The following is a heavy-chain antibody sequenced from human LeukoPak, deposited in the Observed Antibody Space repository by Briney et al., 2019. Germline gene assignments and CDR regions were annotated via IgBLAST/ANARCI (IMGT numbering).Heavy chain of an antibody. CDR2: IRYDGSNK. Sequence: SGGSLRLSCAASGFTFSSYGMHWVRQAPGKGLEWVAFIRYDGSNKYYADSVKGRFTISRDNSKNTLYLQMNSVRAEDTAVYYCAKDKESYYYYYYYMDVWGKGTTVTVSS. J-gene: IGHJ6*03. CDR3: AKDKESYYYYYYYMDV. V-gene: IGHV3-30*02. CDR1: GFTFSSYG. D-gene: IGHD1-26*01.